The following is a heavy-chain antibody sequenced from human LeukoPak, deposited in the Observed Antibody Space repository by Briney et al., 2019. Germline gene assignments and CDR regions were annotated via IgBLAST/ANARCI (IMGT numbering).Heavy chain of an antibody. V-gene: IGHV4-61*02. CDR1: GGSISSGSYY. CDR3: ARVYPNGPTALNWFDP. Sequence: SETLSLTCTVSGGSISSGSYYWSWIRQPAGKGLEWIGRIYTSGSTNYNPSLKSRVTISVDTSKNQFSLKLSSVTAADTAVYYCARVYPNGPTALNWFDPWGQGTLVTVSS. J-gene: IGHJ5*02. D-gene: IGHD1-14*01. CDR2: IYTSGST.